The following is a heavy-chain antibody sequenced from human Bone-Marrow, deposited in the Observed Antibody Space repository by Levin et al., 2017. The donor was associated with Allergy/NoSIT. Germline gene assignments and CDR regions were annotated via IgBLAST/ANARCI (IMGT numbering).Heavy chain of an antibody. CDR1: GFSFDDYA. CDR2: ISWSSHSI. CDR3: AKEADKWGIYYIFDV. D-gene: IGHD3-10*01. Sequence: SLKISCAASGFSFDDYAMHWVRQAPGKGLEWISAISWSSHSIGYAESVKGRFTISRDNAKKSLYLEMNNLRPDDTAFYYCAKEADKWGIYYIFDVWGRGTLVTVSS. J-gene: IGHJ2*01. V-gene: IGHV3-9*01.